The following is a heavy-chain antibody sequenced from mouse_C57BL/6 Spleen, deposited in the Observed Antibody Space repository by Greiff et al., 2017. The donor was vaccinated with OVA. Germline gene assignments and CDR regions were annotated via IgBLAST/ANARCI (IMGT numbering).Heavy chain of an antibody. D-gene: IGHD2-1*01. V-gene: IGHV1-82*01. Sequence: QVQLQQSGPELVKPGASVKISCKASGYAFSSSWMNWVKQRPGKGLEWIGRIYPGDGDTNYNGKFKGKATLTADKSSSTAYMQLSSLTSEDSAVYFCARSGYGNFVFDYWGQGTTLTVSS. CDR2: IYPGDGDT. CDR3: ARSGYGNFVFDY. CDR1: GYAFSSSW. J-gene: IGHJ2*01.